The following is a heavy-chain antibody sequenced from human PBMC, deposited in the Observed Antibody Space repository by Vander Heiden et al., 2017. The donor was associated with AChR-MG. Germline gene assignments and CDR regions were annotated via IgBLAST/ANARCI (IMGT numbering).Heavy chain of an antibody. CDR1: GGNFSSYA. Sequence: QVQVVQSGAEVKKPGSSVKASCKASGGNFSSYALSWVRQAPGQGLEWMGRIIPILGIANYAQKFQGRVTFTADKSTSTAYMELSSLRSDDTAVYYCARDPSGSYWFDPWGQGTLVTVSS. V-gene: IGHV1-69*04. J-gene: IGHJ5*02. D-gene: IGHD3-10*01. CDR3: ARDPSGSYWFDP. CDR2: IIPILGIA.